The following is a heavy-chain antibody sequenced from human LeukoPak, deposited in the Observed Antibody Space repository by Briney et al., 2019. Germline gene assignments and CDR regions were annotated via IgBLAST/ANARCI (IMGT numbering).Heavy chain of an antibody. CDR3: ARLPKTYYDFWSGYPHPDAFDI. CDR1: GYTFTGYY. Sequence: GASVKVSCKASGYTFTGYYMHWVRQAPGQGLEWMGWINPNSGGTNYAQKFQGRVTMTRDTSISTAYMELSRLRSDDTAVYYCARLPKTYYDFWSGYPHPDAFDIWGQGTMVTVSS. V-gene: IGHV1-2*02. J-gene: IGHJ3*02. D-gene: IGHD3-3*01. CDR2: INPNSGGT.